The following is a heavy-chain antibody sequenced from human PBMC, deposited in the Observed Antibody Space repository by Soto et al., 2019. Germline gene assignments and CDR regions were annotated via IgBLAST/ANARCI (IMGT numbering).Heavy chain of an antibody. V-gene: IGHV5-51*01. CDR3: ARHHEVGGSYYGMDV. Sequence: GESLKISCKGSGYSFSSYWIGWVRQIPGKGLEWMGIIYPGDSDTRYSPSFQGQVTISADKSISTAYLQWSSLKASDTAMYYCARHHEVGGSYYGMDVWGQGTTVTVSS. CDR2: IYPGDSDT. CDR1: GYSFSSYW. D-gene: IGHD2-15*01. J-gene: IGHJ6*02.